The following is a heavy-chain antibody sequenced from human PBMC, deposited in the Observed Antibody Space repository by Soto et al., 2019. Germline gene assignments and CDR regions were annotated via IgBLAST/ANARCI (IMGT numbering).Heavy chain of an antibody. CDR2: IYYSGST. CDR3: ARVWTFHWYFDL. Sequence: QVQLQESGPGLVKPSETLSLTCTVSGGSISSYYWSWIRQPPGKGLEWIGYIYYSGSTNYNPSLKSRVTISVDPSKTQSSLKLSSGTAAEPAVYFCARVWTFHWYFDLWGRGTLVTVSS. J-gene: IGHJ2*01. V-gene: IGHV4-59*01. D-gene: IGHD1-1*01. CDR1: GGSISSYY.